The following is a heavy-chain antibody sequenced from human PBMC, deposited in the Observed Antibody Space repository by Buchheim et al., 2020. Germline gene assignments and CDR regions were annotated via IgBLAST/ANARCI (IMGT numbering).Heavy chain of an antibody. CDR1: GFTFSSYW. D-gene: IGHD3-22*01. J-gene: IGHJ6*02. CDR2: INSDGSST. Sequence: EVQLVESGGGLVQPGGSLRLSCAASGFTFSSYWMHWVRQAPGRGLVWVSRINSDGSSTSYADSVQGRFTISRDNAKNTLYLQMNSLRAEDTAVYYCARGDFTPSGYDLKYYYYYGMVVWGQGTT. V-gene: IGHV3-74*01. CDR3: ARGDFTPSGYDLKYYYYYGMVV.